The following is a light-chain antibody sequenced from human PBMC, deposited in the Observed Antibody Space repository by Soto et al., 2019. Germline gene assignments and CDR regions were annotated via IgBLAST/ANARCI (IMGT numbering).Light chain of an antibody. CDR1: QSISSY. J-gene: IGKJ5*01. CDR3: QQNYHTPLA. Sequence: DTQMTQSPLFLSASVGDRVTITCRASQSISSYVNWYQHKPGKAPKLLIYAASRLQSGVPSRFSGRGSGTDFTLTISSLQPEDFATYYCQQNYHTPLAFGQGTRLEIK. V-gene: IGKV1-39*01. CDR2: AAS.